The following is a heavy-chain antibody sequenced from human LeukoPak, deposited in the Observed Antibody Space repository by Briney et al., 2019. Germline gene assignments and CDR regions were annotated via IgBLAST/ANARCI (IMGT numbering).Heavy chain of an antibody. CDR1: GGSFSGYY. Sequence: SETLSLTCAVYGGSFSGYYWSWIRQPPGKGLEWIGYIYYSGSTNYNPSLKSRVTISVDTSKNQFSLKLSSVTAADTAVYYCARTGYSSGWTNWNFDYWGQGTLVTVSS. J-gene: IGHJ4*02. D-gene: IGHD6-19*01. V-gene: IGHV4-59*01. CDR3: ARTGYSSGWTNWNFDY. CDR2: IYYSGST.